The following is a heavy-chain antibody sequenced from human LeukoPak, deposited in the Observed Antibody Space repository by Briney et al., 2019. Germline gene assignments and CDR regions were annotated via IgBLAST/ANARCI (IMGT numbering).Heavy chain of an antibody. D-gene: IGHD6-25*01. CDR1: GFTFSSYT. CDR2: IGTSSTTI. CDR3: ARSAAGGSYYYYMDV. Sequence: PGGSLRLSCAASGFTFSSYTMNWVRQPPGKGLEWVSNIGTSSTTIYYADSVEGRFTISRDNAKNSLYLQMNSLRADDTAVYYCARSAAGGSYYYYMDVWGKGTTVTVSS. J-gene: IGHJ6*03. V-gene: IGHV3-48*01.